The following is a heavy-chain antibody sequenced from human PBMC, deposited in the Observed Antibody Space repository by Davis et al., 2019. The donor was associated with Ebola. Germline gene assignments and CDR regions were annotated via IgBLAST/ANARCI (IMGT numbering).Heavy chain of an antibody. J-gene: IGHJ4*02. CDR2: ISSSSSTK. CDR1: GFTFSSYS. CDR3: TRIRAADYTNYLFDF. D-gene: IGHD4-11*01. V-gene: IGHV3-48*04. Sequence: GESLKISCAASGFTFSSYSMNWVRQAPGKGLEWVSYISSSSSTKYYADSVRGRFTISRDNAKSSLFLQMNSLTAEDTAVYYCTRIRAADYTNYLFDFWGQGTLVTVSS.